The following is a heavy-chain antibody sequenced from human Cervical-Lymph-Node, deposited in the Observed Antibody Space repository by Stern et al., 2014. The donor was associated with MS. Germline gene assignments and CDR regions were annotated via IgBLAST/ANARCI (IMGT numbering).Heavy chain of an antibody. V-gene: IGHV3-9*01. CDR1: GFSFDDYA. D-gene: IGHD5-24*01. CDR2: ISWNGENI. J-gene: IGHJ4*02. CDR3: AKGGDGYNFLFRHITSFDS. Sequence: EVQLEESGGGLVQPGRSLRLSCAVSGFSFDDYAMHWVRQAPGKGLEWVSGISWNGENIGYADSVKGRFTISRDNAKNSLFLQMNSLRAEDTALYYCAKGGDGYNFLFRHITSFDSWGQGTLVTVSS.